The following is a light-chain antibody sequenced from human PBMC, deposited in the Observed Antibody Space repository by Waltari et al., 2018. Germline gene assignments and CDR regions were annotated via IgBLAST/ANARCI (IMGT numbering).Light chain of an antibody. V-gene: IGKV1-39*01. CDR3: QQNDSTPLT. CDR1: QSITSY. Sequence: DIQMTQSPSSLSASIGDRVTITCQASQSITSYLNWYQQKPGKAPKLLIYAASNLQSGVPSRFSGSGSGTHFTLTISSLQPEDIATYYCQQNDSTPLTFGGGTTV. J-gene: IGKJ4*01. CDR2: AAS.